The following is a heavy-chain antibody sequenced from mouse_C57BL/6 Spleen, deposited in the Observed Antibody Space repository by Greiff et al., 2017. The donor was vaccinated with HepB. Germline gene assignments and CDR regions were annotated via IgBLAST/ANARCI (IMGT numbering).Heavy chain of an antibody. D-gene: IGHD4-1*01. J-gene: IGHJ4*01. Sequence: EVKVVESGGGLVKPGGSLKLSCAASGFTFSSYAMSWVRQTPEKRLEWVATISDGGSYTYYPDNVKGRFTISRDNAKNNLYLQMSHLKSEDTAMYYCARDRGTGTGAMDYWGQGTSVTVSS. CDR1: GFTFSSYA. CDR3: ARDRGTGTGAMDY. V-gene: IGHV5-4*01. CDR2: ISDGGSYT.